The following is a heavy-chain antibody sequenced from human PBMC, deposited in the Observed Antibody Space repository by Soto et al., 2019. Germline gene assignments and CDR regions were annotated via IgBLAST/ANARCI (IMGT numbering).Heavy chain of an antibody. D-gene: IGHD3-22*01. J-gene: IGHJ4*02. V-gene: IGHV4-34*01. CDR3: ARGDDRDYYDSSGYYYY. CDR1: GGSFSGYY. Sequence: QVQLQQWGAGLLKPSETLSLTCAVYGGSFSGYYWSWIRQPPGKGLEWIGEINHSGSTNYNPSLKSRVTISVNTSQTQFSLKLSAVTAADTAVYYCARGDDRDYYDSSGYYYYWGRGTLVTVSS. CDR2: INHSGST.